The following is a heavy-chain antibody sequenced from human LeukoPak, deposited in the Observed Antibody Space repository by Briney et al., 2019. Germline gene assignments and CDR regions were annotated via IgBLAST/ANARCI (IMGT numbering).Heavy chain of an antibody. CDR1: GGSFSGYY. CDR3: AREGIGSSWSYYYYYYGMDV. Sequence: SETLSLTCAVYGGSFSGYYWSWIRQPPGKGLEWIGEINHSGSTNYNPSLKSRVTMSVDTSKNQFSLKLSSVTAADTAVYYCAREGIGSSWSYYYYYYGMDVWGQGTTVTVSS. D-gene: IGHD6-13*01. V-gene: IGHV4-34*01. J-gene: IGHJ6*02. CDR2: INHSGST.